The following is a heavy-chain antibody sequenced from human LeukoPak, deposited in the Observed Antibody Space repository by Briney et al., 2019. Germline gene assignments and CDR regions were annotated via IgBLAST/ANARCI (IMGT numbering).Heavy chain of an antibody. Sequence: SVKVSCKASGGTFSSYAISWVRQAPGQGLEWMGRIIPILGIANYAQKFQGRVTITADKSTSTAYMELSSLRSEDTAVYYCARPYPKYYYDSSGLGWFDPWGQGTLVTVSS. D-gene: IGHD3-22*01. V-gene: IGHV1-69*04. CDR2: IIPILGIA. J-gene: IGHJ5*02. CDR3: ARPYPKYYYDSSGLGWFDP. CDR1: GGTFSSYA.